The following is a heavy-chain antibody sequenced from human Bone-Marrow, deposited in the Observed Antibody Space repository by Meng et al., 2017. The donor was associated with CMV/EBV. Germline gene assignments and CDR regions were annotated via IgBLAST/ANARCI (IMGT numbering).Heavy chain of an antibody. CDR2: IRYGGSNK. V-gene: IGHV3-30*02. CDR1: GFTFSSYG. J-gene: IGHJ4*02. CDR3: ANSPVRYCSSTSCRDFDY. D-gene: IGHD2-2*01. Sequence: GGSLRLSCAASGFTFSSYGMHWVCQAPGKGLEWVAFIRYGGSNKDYADSVKGRFPISRDNSKTSLYLQMNSLRAEDTAVYYCANSPVRYCSSTSCRDFDYWAQGTRVTGYS.